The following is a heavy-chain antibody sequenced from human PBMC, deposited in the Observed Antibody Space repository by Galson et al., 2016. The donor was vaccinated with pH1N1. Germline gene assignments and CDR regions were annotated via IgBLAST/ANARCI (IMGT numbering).Heavy chain of an antibody. CDR3: ATRGDDNTGSPGDH. J-gene: IGHJ4*02. V-gene: IGHV4-34*01. Sequence: SETLSLTCAVNGGPFSAFFWTWIRQPPGKGLEWIGETNHGGTSNYNPSLKSRVTIPVDMSKNQFSLKLRSVTAADTAVYYCATRGDDNTGSPGDHWGQGILVAVS. D-gene: IGHD3-22*01. CDR2: TNHGGTS. CDR1: GGPFSAFF.